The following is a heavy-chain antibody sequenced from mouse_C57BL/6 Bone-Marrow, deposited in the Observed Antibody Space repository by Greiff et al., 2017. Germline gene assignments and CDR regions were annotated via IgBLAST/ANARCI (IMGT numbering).Heavy chain of an antibody. V-gene: IGHV3-6*01. CDR1: GYSITSGYY. J-gene: IGHJ3*01. CDR3: AREGAAQATSFAY. CDR2: ISYAGSN. Sequence: EVKLVESVPGLVKPSQSLSLTCSVTGYSITSGYYWNWIRQFPGNKLEWMGYISYAGSNNYNPSLKNRISITRDPSKNQFFLKLNSVTTEDTATYYCAREGAAQATSFAYWGQGTLVTVSA. D-gene: IGHD3-2*02.